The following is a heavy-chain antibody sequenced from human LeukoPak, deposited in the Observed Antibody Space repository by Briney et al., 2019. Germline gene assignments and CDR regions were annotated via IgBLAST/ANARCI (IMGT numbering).Heavy chain of an antibody. Sequence: PSETLSLTCTVSGGSISSSSYYWGWIRQPPGKGLEWIGSIYYSGSTYYNPSLKSRVTISVDTSKNQFSLKLSSVTAADTAVYYCADFDGYSNLDYWGQGTLVTVSS. D-gene: IGHD4-11*01. CDR2: IYYSGST. CDR3: ADFDGYSNLDY. V-gene: IGHV4-39*07. CDR1: GGSISSSSYY. J-gene: IGHJ4*02.